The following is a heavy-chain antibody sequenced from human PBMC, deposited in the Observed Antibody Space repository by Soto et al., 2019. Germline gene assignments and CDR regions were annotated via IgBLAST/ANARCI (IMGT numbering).Heavy chain of an antibody. V-gene: IGHV2-5*02. J-gene: IGHJ4*02. Sequence: QITLKESGPTLVKPTQTLTLTCTFSGFSLSTSGAGVGWIRQPPPKALEWLAVVYWDDDKRYSPSLKSRLTITKDTSKNQVVLKKTNMEPVDTDTYYCAYRLYAGWLTGSYYDYWGPGTLVTVSS. CDR2: VYWDDDK. CDR1: GFSLSTSGAG. CDR3: AYRLYAGWLTGSYYDY. D-gene: IGHD7-27*01.